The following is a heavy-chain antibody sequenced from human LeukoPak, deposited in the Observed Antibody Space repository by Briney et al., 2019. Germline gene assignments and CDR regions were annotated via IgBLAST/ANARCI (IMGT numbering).Heavy chain of an antibody. J-gene: IGHJ6*02. Sequence: GESLKISCKGSGYSFTSYWIGWVRQMPGKGLEWMGIIYPGDSDTRYSPSFQGQVTISADKSISTAYLQWSSLKASDTAMYYCARRSTGWRRGGYYYYGMDVWGQGTTVTVSS. V-gene: IGHV5-51*01. CDR3: ARRSTGWRRGGYYYYGMDV. CDR2: IYPGDSDT. CDR1: GYSFTSYW. D-gene: IGHD2-2*01.